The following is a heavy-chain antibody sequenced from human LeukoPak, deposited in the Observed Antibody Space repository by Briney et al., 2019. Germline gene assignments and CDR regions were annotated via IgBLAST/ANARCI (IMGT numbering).Heavy chain of an antibody. D-gene: IGHD1-26*01. CDR2: ISSSGSYV. J-gene: IGHJ4*02. CDR1: GFTFSTYN. V-gene: IGHV3-21*01. CDR3: ARDPSGWELLNFDY. Sequence: GGSLRLSCTASGFTFSTYNMNWVRQAPGKGLEWVSSISSSGSYVYYADSLKGRFTVSRDNAKDSLYLQMNSLRAEDTAVYYCARDPSGWELLNFDYWGQGTLVTVSS.